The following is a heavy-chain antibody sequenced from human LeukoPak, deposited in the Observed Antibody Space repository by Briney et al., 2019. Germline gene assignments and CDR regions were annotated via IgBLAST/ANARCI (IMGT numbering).Heavy chain of an antibody. V-gene: IGHV4-30-2*01. CDR1: GGSISSGGYS. J-gene: IGHJ6*02. CDR3: ARGFMETGMDV. CDR2: IYHSGST. D-gene: IGHD1-1*01. Sequence: KPSQTLSLTCAVSGGSISSGGYSWSWIRQPPGKGLEWIGYIYHSGSTYYNPSLKSRVTISVDRSKNQFSLKLCSVTAADTAVYYCARGFMETGMDVWGQGTTVTVSS.